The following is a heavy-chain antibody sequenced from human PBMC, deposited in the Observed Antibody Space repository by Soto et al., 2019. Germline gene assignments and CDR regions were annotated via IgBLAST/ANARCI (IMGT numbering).Heavy chain of an antibody. CDR3: ARPLYNYCSGGSCGPPGYYYGMDV. J-gene: IGHJ6*02. CDR2: SIPIFGTA. D-gene: IGHD2-15*01. V-gene: IGHV1-69*12. CDR1: GGTFSSYA. Sequence: QVQLVQSGAEVKKPGSSVKVSCKASGGTFSSYAISWVRQAPGQGLEWMGGSIPIFGTANYAQKFQGRVTXTADESTRTAYXGXRXXRSEDTAVYYWARPLYNYCSGGSCGPPGYYYGMDVWGQGTTVTVSS.